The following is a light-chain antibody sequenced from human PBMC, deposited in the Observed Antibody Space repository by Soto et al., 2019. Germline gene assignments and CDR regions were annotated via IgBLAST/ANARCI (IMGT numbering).Light chain of an antibody. CDR2: DAS. V-gene: IGKV3-11*01. CDR1: QSVSSY. Sequence: EIVLTQSPATLSLSPGERATLSCRASQSVSSYLAWYQQKPGQAPRLLIYDASNRATGIPARFSGSGSGTEFTLTISSLQSEDFAVYYCQQYGSSLTFGQGTKVDIK. J-gene: IGKJ1*01. CDR3: QQYGSSLT.